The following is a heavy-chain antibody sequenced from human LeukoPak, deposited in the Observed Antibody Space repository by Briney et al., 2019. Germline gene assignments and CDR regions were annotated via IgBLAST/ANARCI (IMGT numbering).Heavy chain of an antibody. CDR2: IYYSGST. D-gene: IGHD5-24*01. Sequence: SETLSLTCTVSGGSISSSYYYWGWTRQPPGKGLEWIGSIYYSGSTYYNPSLKSRVTISVDTSKNQFSLKLRSVTAADTAVYYCARRSSLATTPSGYYFDYWGQGTLVTVSS. V-gene: IGHV4-39*01. CDR1: GGSISSSYYY. J-gene: IGHJ4*02. CDR3: ARRSSLATTPSGYYFDY.